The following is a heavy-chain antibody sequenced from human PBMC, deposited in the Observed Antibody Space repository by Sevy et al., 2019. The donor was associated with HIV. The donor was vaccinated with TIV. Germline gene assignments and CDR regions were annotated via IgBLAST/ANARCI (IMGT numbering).Heavy chain of an antibody. CDR3: ARTPVIMITSGGVIALRQFDF. D-gene: IGHD3-16*02. CDR2: IYYSGST. CDR1: GGSISGYY. J-gene: IGHJ4*02. V-gene: IGHV4-59*01. Sequence: SETLSLTCTVSGGSISGYYWSWIRQPPGKGLEWIGYIYYSGSTNYNPSLKNRVTMSVDTSKNQFSLKMSPVTAADTAVYYCARTPVIMITSGGVIALRQFDFWGQGTLVTVSS.